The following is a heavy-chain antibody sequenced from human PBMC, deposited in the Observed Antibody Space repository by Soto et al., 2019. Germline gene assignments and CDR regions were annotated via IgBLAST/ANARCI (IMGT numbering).Heavy chain of an antibody. Sequence: GGSLRLSCAASGFTFSSYAMTWVRQAPGKGLVWVSAISGSGGSTFYADSVKGRFTISRDNSKNTLYLQMNSLRAEDTAVYYCAKGGWFGEYYYYMDVWGKGTTVTVSS. CDR1: GFTFSSYA. CDR2: ISGSGGST. CDR3: AKGGWFGEYYYYMDV. D-gene: IGHD3-10*01. J-gene: IGHJ6*03. V-gene: IGHV3-23*01.